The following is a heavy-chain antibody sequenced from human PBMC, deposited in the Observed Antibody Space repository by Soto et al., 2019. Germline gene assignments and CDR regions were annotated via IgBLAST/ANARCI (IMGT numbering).Heavy chain of an antibody. J-gene: IGHJ4*02. Sequence: EVQLVESGGGLVQPGGSLRLSCAASGFTISSYNMNWVRQAPGKGLEWVSYISTSSSTIYYADSVKGRFTISRDYAXXSLYLQMNSLRAEDTAVYYCAREQEGTIGTTAVDYWGQGTLVTVSS. CDR1: GFTISSYN. V-gene: IGHV3-48*01. CDR3: AREQEGTIGTTAVDY. CDR2: ISTSSSTI. D-gene: IGHD1-1*01.